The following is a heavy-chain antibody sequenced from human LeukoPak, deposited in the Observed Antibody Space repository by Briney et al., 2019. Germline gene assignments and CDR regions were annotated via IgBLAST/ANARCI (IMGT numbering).Heavy chain of an antibody. CDR3: ARDAKLLGAFDL. CDR1: GGSISSYY. Sequence: SETLSLTCTVSGGSISSYYWSWILQPPREKLEWIGYLYYSGSTNYNPSLGSRVTISADSSKNQFSLKLTSVTAADTAVYYCARDAKLLGAFDLWGPGTMVTVSS. V-gene: IGHV4-59*01. CDR2: LYYSGST. J-gene: IGHJ3*01.